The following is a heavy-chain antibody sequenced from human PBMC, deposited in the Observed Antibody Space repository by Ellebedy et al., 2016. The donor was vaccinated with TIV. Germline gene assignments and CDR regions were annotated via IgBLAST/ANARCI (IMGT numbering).Heavy chain of an antibody. D-gene: IGHD5-18*01. CDR3: ARERAGYNYNDY. Sequence: MPSETLSLTCSVSGGSIRDISYYWAWIRQPPGKGLEWIGTFFNNGNTYYNPSLRSRVTISVNTAKRQFSLKVDSVTAADTAVYYCARERAGYNYNDYWGQGTLVAVSS. CDR2: FFNNGNT. J-gene: IGHJ4*02. V-gene: IGHV4-39*07. CDR1: GGSIRDISYY.